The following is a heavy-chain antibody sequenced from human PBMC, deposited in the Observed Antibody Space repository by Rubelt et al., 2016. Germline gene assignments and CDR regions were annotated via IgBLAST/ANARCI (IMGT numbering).Heavy chain of an antibody. CDR2: IYYSWST. Sequence: QLQLQESGPGLVKPSETLSLTCTVSGGSISSSSYYWGWIRQPPGKGLEWIGSIYYSWSTYYNPSLKSRVTISVDTSKNQFSLKLSSGTAADTAVYYCARERQQLGQDAFDIWGQGTMVTVSS. V-gene: IGHV4-39*02. CDR3: ARERQQLGQDAFDI. J-gene: IGHJ3*02. D-gene: IGHD6-13*01. CDR1: GGSISSSSYY.